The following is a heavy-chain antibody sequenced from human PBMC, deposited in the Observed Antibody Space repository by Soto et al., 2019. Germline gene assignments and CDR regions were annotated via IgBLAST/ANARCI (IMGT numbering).Heavy chain of an antibody. CDR2: MYYSGTT. CDR1: GGSISSGGYY. J-gene: IGHJ4*02. Sequence: SETLSLTCTVSGGSISSGGYYWSWIRQHPGKGLEWIGYMYYSGTTYYNPSLKSRVTISVDTSKNQFSLKLSSVTAEDTAVYYCARGPGITIFGVVIPTFDYWGQGTPVTVPQ. V-gene: IGHV4-31*03. D-gene: IGHD3-3*01. CDR3: ARGPGITIFGVVIPTFDY.